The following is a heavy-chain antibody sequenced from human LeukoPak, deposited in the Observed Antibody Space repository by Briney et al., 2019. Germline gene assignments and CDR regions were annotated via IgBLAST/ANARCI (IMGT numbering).Heavy chain of an antibody. CDR1: GGSISNYY. Sequence: SETLSLTCTVSGGSISNYYWGWIRQPPGKGLEWIGNIYYNGNTYYNPSLKSRVTISVDTSKNHFSLKLSSVTSADTAVYYCARRSSGGGLFDYWGQGTLVTVSS. CDR3: ARRSSGGGLFDY. CDR2: IYYNGNT. V-gene: IGHV4-39*02. J-gene: IGHJ4*02. D-gene: IGHD6-19*01.